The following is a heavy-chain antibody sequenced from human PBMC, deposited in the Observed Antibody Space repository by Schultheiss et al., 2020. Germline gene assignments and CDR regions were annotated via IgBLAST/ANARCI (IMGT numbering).Heavy chain of an antibody. Sequence: GGSLRLSCAASGFTFSSYSMNWVRQAPGKGLEWVSAISGSGGSTYYADSVKGRFTISRDNSKNTLYLQMNSLRAEDTAVYYCARGTLGGWVFNYWGQGTLVTVSS. CDR2: ISGSGGST. CDR1: GFTFSSYS. D-gene: IGHD1-26*01. J-gene: IGHJ4*02. CDR3: ARGTLGGWVFNY. V-gene: IGHV3-23*01.